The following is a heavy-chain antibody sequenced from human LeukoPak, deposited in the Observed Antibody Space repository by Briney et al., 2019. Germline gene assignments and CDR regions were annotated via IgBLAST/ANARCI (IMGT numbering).Heavy chain of an antibody. CDR1: GYSFTSYW. J-gene: IGHJ4*02. CDR2: IYPGDSDT. V-gene: IGHV5-51*01. Sequence: GESLKIPCKGSGYSFTSYWIGWVRQMPGKGLEWMGIIYPGDSDTRYSPSFQGQVTISADKSINTAYLQWSSLKASDTVMYYWARSGEVAYDFWSGYSHGQNFDYWGQGTLVTVSS. D-gene: IGHD3-3*01. CDR3: ARSGEVAYDFWSGYSHGQNFDY.